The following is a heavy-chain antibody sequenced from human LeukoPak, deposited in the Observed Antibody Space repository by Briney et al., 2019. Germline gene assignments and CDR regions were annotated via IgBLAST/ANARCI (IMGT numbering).Heavy chain of an antibody. CDR2: IYHSGST. V-gene: IGHV4-30-2*01. D-gene: IGHD5-18*01. CDR1: GGSISSGGYY. Sequence: KTSQILSLTCTVSGGSISSGGYYWSWIRQPPGKGLEWIGYIYHSGSTYYNPSLKSRVTISVDRSKNQFSLKLSSVTAADTAVYYCARGRQLWSRNAPYFDYWAREPWSPSPQ. J-gene: IGHJ4*02. CDR3: ARGRQLWSRNAPYFDY.